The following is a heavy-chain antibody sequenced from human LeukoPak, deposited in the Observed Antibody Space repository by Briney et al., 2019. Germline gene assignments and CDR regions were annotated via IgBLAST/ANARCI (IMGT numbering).Heavy chain of an antibody. D-gene: IGHD3-10*01. CDR2: IFYSGNT. J-gene: IGHJ6*02. Sequence: PSQTLSLTCTVSGGSINSGGYYWSWIRQHPGKGLEWIGYIFYSGNTYYNPSLKSRVTISLDTSKNQFSLKLSSVTAADTAVYYCARWPYYYGSGSYYNLHYYYYYGMDVWGQGTTVTVSS. CDR3: ARWPYYYGSGSYYNLHYYYYYGMDV. V-gene: IGHV4-31*03. CDR1: GGSINSGGYY.